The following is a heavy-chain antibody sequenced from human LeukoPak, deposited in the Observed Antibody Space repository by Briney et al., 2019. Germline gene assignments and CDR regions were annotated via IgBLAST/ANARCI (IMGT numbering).Heavy chain of an antibody. CDR1: GHSISSNYY. J-gene: IGHJ6*03. Sequence: SETLSLTCDVSGHSISSNYYWGWIRQSPEKGLEWIGSIYHRGSTYYSPSFESRVTISVDTSKSQFSLNLSSVTATDTAKYYCARHLFYYYYYMDVWGKGTTVTVSS. V-gene: IGHV4-38-2*01. CDR2: IYHRGST. CDR3: ARHLFYYYYYMDV.